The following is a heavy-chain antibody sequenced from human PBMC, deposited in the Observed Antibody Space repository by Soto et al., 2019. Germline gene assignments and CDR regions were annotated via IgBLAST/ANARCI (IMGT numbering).Heavy chain of an antibody. CDR3: ARAWGVVTPEAFDI. V-gene: IGHV1-46*01. J-gene: IGHJ3*02. CDR2: INPSGGST. Sequence: GASVKVSCKASGYTFTSYYMHWVGPAPGQGLEWIGIINPSGGSTSYAQKFQGRVIMTWDTSTRTVYMELSSLRSDDTAVEYCARAWGVVTPEAFDIWGQGTMVTVSS. CDR1: GYTFTSYY. D-gene: IGHD2-21*02.